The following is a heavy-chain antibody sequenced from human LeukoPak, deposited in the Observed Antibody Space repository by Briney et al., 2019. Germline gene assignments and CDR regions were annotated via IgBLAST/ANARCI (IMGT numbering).Heavy chain of an antibody. Sequence: SETLSLTCAVYGGSFSGYYWSWIRQPPGKGLEWIGEINHSGSTNYNPSLKSRVTISVDTSKNQFSLKLSSVTAADTAVYYCASLTSRKYPRSIAARPYASWGQGTLVTVSS. V-gene: IGHV4-34*01. CDR2: INHSGST. CDR1: GGSFSGYY. D-gene: IGHD6-6*01. CDR3: ASLTSRKYPRSIAARPYAS. J-gene: IGHJ5*02.